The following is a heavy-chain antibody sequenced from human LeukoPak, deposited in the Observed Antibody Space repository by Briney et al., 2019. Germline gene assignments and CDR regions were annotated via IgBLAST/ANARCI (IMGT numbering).Heavy chain of an antibody. CDR2: INHSGST. D-gene: IGHD6-19*01. CDR1: GGSFSGYY. CDR3: ARAVDSSGWYRGWFDP. Sequence: PSETLSLTCAVYGGSFSGYYWSWIRQPPGKGLEWTGEINHSGSTNYNPSLKSRVTISVDTSKNQFSLKLSSVTAADTAVYYCARAVDSSGWYRGWFDPWGQGTLVTVSS. J-gene: IGHJ5*02. V-gene: IGHV4-34*01.